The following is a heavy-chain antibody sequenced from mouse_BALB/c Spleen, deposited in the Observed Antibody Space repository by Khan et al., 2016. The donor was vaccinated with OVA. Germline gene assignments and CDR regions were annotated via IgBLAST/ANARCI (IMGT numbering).Heavy chain of an antibody. D-gene: IGHD1-1*01. J-gene: IGHJ4*01. CDR2: IIPSTVYT. CDR3: ARDFHYYGSRGAMDN. Sequence: QVQLQQSGAELARPGASVKMSCKASGYTFTSYTMHWVKQRPGQGLEWIGYIIPSTVYTNYNQKFKDQTTLTADKSSSTAYMKLSSLTSEDSAVYYCARDFHYYGSRGAMDNWGQGTSVTVSS. V-gene: IGHV1-4*01. CDR1: GYTFTSYT.